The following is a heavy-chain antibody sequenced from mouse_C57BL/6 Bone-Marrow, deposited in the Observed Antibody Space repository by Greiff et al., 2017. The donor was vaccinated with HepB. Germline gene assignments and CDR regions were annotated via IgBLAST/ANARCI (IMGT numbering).Heavy chain of an antibody. J-gene: IGHJ1*03. D-gene: IGHD1-1*01. CDR3: TTTWYYYGSSPHWYSDV. CDR1: GFNIKDDY. CDR2: IDPENGDT. Sequence: EVQLQQSGAELVRPGASVKLSCTASGFNIKDDYMHWVKQRPEQGLEWIGWIDPENGDTEYASKFQGKATITADTSSNTAYLQLSSLTSEDTAVYYCTTTWYYYGSSPHWYSDVWGTGTTVTVSS. V-gene: IGHV14-4*01.